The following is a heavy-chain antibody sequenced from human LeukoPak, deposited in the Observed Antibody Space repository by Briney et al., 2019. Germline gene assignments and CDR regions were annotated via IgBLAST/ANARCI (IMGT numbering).Heavy chain of an antibody. V-gene: IGHV3-64*01. CDR3: ARVSEEADY. CDR2: ISSNGGST. CDR1: GSTFSSYA. Sequence: GGSLRLSCAASGSTFSSYAMHWVRQAPGKGLEYVSAISSNGGSTYYANSVKGRFTISRDNSKNTLYLQMGSLRAEDMAVYYCARVSEEADYWGQGTLVTVSS. J-gene: IGHJ4*02.